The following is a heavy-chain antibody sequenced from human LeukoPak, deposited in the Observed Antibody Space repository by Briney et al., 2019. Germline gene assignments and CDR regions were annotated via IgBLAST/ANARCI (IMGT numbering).Heavy chain of an antibody. CDR3: AKDSTGIAAAGTADY. CDR1: GFTFSSYG. V-gene: IGHV3-23*01. D-gene: IGHD6-13*01. CDR2: ISGSGGST. Sequence: GGSLRLSCAASGFTFSSYGVSWVRQAPGKGLEWVSAISGSGGSTYYADSVKGRFTISRDNSKNTLYLQMNSLRAEDTAVYYCAKDSTGIAAAGTADYWGQGTLVTVSS. J-gene: IGHJ4*02.